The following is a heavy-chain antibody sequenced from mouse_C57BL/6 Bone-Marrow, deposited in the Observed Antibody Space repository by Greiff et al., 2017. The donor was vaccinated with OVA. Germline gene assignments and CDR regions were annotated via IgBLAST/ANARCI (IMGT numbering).Heavy chain of an antibody. V-gene: IGHV5-9-1*02. CDR1: GFTFSSYA. D-gene: IGHD1-1*01. J-gene: IGHJ2*01. CDR3: TRALIYPPNYFDY. CDR2: ISSGGDYI. Sequence: EVMLVESGEGLVKPGGSLKLSCAASGFTFSSYAMSWVRQTPEKRLEWVAYISSGGDYIYYADTVKGRFTISRDNARNTLYLQMSSLKSEDTAMYYCTRALIYPPNYFDYWGQGTTLTVSS.